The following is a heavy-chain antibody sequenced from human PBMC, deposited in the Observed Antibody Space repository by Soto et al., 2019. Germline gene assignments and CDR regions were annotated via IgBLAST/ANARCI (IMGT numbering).Heavy chain of an antibody. CDR2: ISYDGSNK. V-gene: IGHV3-30*18. CDR1: GFTFSSYG. D-gene: IGHD1-26*01. CDR3: AKDLGEVGATTFLGY. J-gene: IGHJ4*02. Sequence: QVQLVESGGGVVQPGRSLRLSCAASGFTFSSYGMHWVRQAPGKGLEWVAVISYDGSNKYYADSVKGRFTISRDNSKNTLYLQMNSLRAEDTAVYYCAKDLGEVGATTFLGYWGQGTLVTVSS.